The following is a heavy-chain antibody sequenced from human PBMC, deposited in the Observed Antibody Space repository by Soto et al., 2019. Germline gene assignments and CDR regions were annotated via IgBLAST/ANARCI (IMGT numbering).Heavy chain of an antibody. J-gene: IGHJ4*02. V-gene: IGHV1-2*02. Sequence: APVKVSCKASGDTFTDYHMHWVRQAPGQGFEWMGWINPKTGGTSYARKFQGRVTMTGDTSISTVYMEVSRLTTDDTAVYYCAREGSAWYKEFDFWGQGTLVTVSS. D-gene: IGHD6-19*01. CDR3: AREGSAWYKEFDF. CDR1: GDTFTDYH. CDR2: INPKTGGT.